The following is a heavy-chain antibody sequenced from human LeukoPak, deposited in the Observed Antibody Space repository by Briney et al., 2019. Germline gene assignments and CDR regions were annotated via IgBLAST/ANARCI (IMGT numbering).Heavy chain of an antibody. V-gene: IGHV3-30-3*01. Sequence: PGGSLRLSCAASGFTFSSYSLHWVRQAPGKGLEWVAVVSFDGSNKYYADSVKGRFTISRDNSKNTLSLQMNSLRAEDTAVYYCAREGCTNGVCYKSNYYGMDVWGQGTTVTVSS. CDR1: GFTFSSYS. CDR3: AREGCTNGVCYKSNYYGMDV. CDR2: VSFDGSNK. D-gene: IGHD2-8*01. J-gene: IGHJ6*02.